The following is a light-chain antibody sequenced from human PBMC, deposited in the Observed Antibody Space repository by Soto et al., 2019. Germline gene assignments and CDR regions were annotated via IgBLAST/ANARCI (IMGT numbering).Light chain of an antibody. Sequence: EIVLTQSPATLSLSPGEGATLSCRVSQSVSSYLAWYQQKPGQAPRLLIYDASNRATGIPARFSGSGSGTDFTLTISSLEPEDFAVYYCQQRSNWLRTFGQGTKVDI. CDR2: DAS. J-gene: IGKJ1*01. CDR3: QQRSNWLRT. CDR1: QSVSSY. V-gene: IGKV3-11*01.